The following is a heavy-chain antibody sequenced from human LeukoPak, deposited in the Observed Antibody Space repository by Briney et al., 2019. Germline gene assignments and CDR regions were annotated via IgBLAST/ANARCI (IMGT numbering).Heavy chain of an antibody. CDR3: AKSGVLAAIGECFDY. V-gene: IGHV3-23*01. J-gene: IGHJ4*02. D-gene: IGHD2-15*01. Sequence: PGGSLRLSCAASGFTFSSYAMSWVRQAPGKGLEWVSVISGTGGRTYYTDSVKGRFTISRDNYKSTLYLQMNSLRAEDTAVYFCAKSGVLAAIGECFDYWGQGTLITVSS. CDR1: GFTFSSYA. CDR2: ISGTGGRT.